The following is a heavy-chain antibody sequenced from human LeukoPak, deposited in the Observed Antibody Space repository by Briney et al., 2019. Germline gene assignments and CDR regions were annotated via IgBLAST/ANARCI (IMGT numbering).Heavy chain of an antibody. D-gene: IGHD6-6*01. CDR2: IYSGGST. J-gene: IGHJ4*02. Sequence: GGSLRLSCAASGFTVSSNYMSWVRQAPGKGLEWVSVIYSGGSTYYADSVKGRFTISRDNSKNTLYLQMNSLRAEDTAVYYCASLSSSSGRYYWGQGTLVTVSP. V-gene: IGHV3-53*01. CDR3: ASLSSSSGRYY. CDR1: GFTVSSNY.